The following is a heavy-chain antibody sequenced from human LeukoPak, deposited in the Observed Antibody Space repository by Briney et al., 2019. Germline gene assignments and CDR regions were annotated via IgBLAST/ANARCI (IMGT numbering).Heavy chain of an antibody. CDR3: ARSYGSGSYSAY. V-gene: IGHV3-66*01. D-gene: IGHD3-10*01. J-gene: IGHJ4*02. CDR2: IYSGGST. Sequence: PGGSLRLSCAASEFSVGSNYMTWVRQAPGKGLEWVSLIYSGGSTYYADSVKGRFTISRDNSKNTLYLQMNSLRAEDTAVYYCARSYGSGSYSAYWGQGTLVTVSS. CDR1: EFSVGSNY.